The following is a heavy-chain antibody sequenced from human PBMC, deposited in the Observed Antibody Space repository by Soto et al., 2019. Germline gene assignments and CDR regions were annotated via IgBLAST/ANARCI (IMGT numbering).Heavy chain of an antibody. CDR1: GLTFISYA. CDR3: AKEGFWDVDIVATLDY. V-gene: IGHV3-23*01. Sequence: VGSLRLSCAASGLTFISYAMSWVRQPPGKGLEWVSAISGSGVSTYYADSVKGRFTISRDNSKNTPYLQMNSLRAEDTAVYYRAKEGFWDVDIVATLDYWGQGTLVTVSS. J-gene: IGHJ4*02. CDR2: ISGSGVST. D-gene: IGHD5-12*01.